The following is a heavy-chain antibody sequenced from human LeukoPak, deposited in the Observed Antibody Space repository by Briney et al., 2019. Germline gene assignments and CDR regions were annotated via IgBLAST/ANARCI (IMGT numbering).Heavy chain of an antibody. CDR3: ARTGIAARPTVWFDP. CDR2: INSDGSST. Sequence: GGSLRLSCAASGFTFSSYWMHWVRHAPGKGLVWVSHINSDGSSTNYADSVKGRFTISRDNAKNTLYLQMNSLRAEDTAVYYCARTGIAARPTVWFDPWGQGTLVTVSS. CDR1: GFTFSSYW. V-gene: IGHV3-74*01. J-gene: IGHJ5*02. D-gene: IGHD6-6*01.